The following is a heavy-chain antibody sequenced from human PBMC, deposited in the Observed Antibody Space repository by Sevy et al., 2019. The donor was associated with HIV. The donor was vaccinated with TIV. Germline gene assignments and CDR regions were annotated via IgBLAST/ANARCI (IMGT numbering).Heavy chain of an antibody. CDR1: GFTISNYA. J-gene: IGHJ4*02. Sequence: GGSLRLSCAASGFTISNYAMSWVRQAPGKGLEWVSAISGSGGRIYYADSVKGRFTISRDNSKNTLYLQMNSLRAEDTAVYYCATEGLSGYDAPFAYWGQGTLVTVSS. CDR2: ISGSGGRI. V-gene: IGHV3-23*01. D-gene: IGHD5-12*01. CDR3: ATEGLSGYDAPFAY.